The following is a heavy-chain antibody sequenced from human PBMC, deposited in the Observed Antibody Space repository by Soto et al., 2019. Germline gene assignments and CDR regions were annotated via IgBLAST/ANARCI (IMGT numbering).Heavy chain of an antibody. V-gene: IGHV3-7*01. CDR1: GFTFSTYW. CDR3: ARVYSRSSGRAPDY. D-gene: IGHD6-6*01. J-gene: IGHJ4*02. Sequence: EVQLVESGGGLVQPGGSLRLSCAASGFTFSTYWMSWVRQAPGKGLEWVANIKQDGSEKYSVDSVKGRFTISRDNAKNSLYPHIISLSAQPTAVYYCARVYSRSSGRAPDYWGQGTLVTVSS. CDR2: IKQDGSEK.